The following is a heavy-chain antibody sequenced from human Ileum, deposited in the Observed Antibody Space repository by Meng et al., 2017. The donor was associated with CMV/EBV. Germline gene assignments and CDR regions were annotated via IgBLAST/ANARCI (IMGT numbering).Heavy chain of an antibody. V-gene: IGHV4-4*07. Sequence: VSGFTVSSNYVSWVRQAAGKGLEWIGTMWHGGRTYYNPSLMSRVTMSVDTSNNQFSLNLRSVTAADTAIYYCARDRDDNWGNFDSWGQGSLVTVSS. CDR1: GFTVSSNY. D-gene: IGHD7-27*01. CDR3: ARDRDDNWGNFDS. J-gene: IGHJ4*02. CDR2: MWHGGRT.